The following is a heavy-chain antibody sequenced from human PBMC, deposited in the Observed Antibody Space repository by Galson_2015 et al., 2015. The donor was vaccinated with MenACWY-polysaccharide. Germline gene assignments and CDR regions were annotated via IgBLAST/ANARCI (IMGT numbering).Heavy chain of an antibody. CDR1: GFTFSSYA. Sequence: SLRLSCAASGFTFSSYAMSWARQAPGKGLEWVSGISGTSRRAYYAVSVRGRFTFSRDNSKNTLYLQMNSLRAEDTALYYCARGYSAYDWGQGTLVTVSA. CDR3: ARGYSAYD. D-gene: IGHD5-12*01. V-gene: IGHV3-23*01. CDR2: ISGTSRRA. J-gene: IGHJ4*02.